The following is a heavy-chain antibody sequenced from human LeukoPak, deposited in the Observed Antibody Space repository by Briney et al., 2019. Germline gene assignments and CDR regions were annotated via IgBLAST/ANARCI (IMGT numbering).Heavy chain of an antibody. CDR2: IKQDGSEK. CDR1: GFTFSSYW. CDR3: ARDITMVRGAEFDY. V-gene: IGHV3-7*01. J-gene: IGHJ4*02. D-gene: IGHD3-10*01. Sequence: GGSLRLSCAASGFTFSSYWMTWVRQAPGKGLEWVANIKQDGSEKYYVDSVKGRFTISRDNAKNSLYLQMNSLRAEDTAVYYCARDITMVRGAEFDYWGQGTLVTVSS.